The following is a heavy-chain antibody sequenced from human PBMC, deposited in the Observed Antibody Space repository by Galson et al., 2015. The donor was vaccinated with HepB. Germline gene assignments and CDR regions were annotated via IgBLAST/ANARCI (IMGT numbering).Heavy chain of an antibody. V-gene: IGHV1-18*04. J-gene: IGHJ6*02. CDR1: GYTFTSCD. CDR2: ISGNNGDT. Sequence: SVKVSCKASGYTFTSCDVSWVRQAPGQGLEWMGWISGNNGDTNYAQKLRGRVTVTTDTSTSTAYMELRSLRSDDTAVYYCARGGGSSARGMDVWGQGTTVTVSS. CDR3: ARGGGSSARGMDV. D-gene: IGHD1-26*01.